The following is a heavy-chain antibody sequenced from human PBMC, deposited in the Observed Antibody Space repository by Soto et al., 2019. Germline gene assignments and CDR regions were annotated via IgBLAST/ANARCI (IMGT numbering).Heavy chain of an antibody. Sequence: QVQLVQSGPEVKKPGSSVKVSCKTSGGSFSTSAITWVRQAPGQGLEWMGTIIPIFGTANYAQKFQGRVRITADETTETRYNDPHRLASWGKAVLFWAGRHWGGGSCFPVAGAWWGQGTLVTVSS. CDR1: GGSFSTSA. V-gene: IGHV1-69*18. CDR2: IIPIFGTA. D-gene: IGHD2-21*01. J-gene: IGHJ4*02. CDR3: AGRHWGGGSCFPVAGAW.